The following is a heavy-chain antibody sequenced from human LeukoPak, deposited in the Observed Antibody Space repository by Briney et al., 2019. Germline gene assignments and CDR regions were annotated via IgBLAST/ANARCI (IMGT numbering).Heavy chain of an antibody. CDR3: ARGPEWEPYYFDY. Sequence: GGSLRLSCAASGSTFSSYAMHWVRQAPGKGLEWVAVISYDGSNKNYADSEKGRFTISRDNSKNTLYLQMNSLRAEDTAVYYCARGPEWEPYYFDYWGQGTLVTVSS. V-gene: IGHV3-30-3*01. CDR2: ISYDGSNK. CDR1: GSTFSSYA. D-gene: IGHD1-26*01. J-gene: IGHJ4*02.